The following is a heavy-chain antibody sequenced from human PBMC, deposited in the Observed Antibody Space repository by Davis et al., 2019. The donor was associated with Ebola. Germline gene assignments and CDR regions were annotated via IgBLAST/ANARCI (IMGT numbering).Heavy chain of an antibody. V-gene: IGHV4-34*01. CDR2: INHSGST. D-gene: IGHD3-16*01. CDR3: ARTVGDIYYYGMDV. J-gene: IGHJ6*02. Sequence: SETLSLTCTVSGGSISSYYWSWIRQPPGKGLEWIGEINHSGSTNYNPSLKSRVTISVDTSKNQFSLKLSSVTAADTAVYYCARTVGDIYYYGMDVWGQGTTVTVSS. CDR1: GGSISSYY.